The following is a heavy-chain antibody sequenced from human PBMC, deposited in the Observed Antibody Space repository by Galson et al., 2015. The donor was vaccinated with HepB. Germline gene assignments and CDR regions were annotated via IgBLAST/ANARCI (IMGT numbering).Heavy chain of an antibody. D-gene: IGHD6-13*01. J-gene: IGHJ4*02. CDR3: ARRGLGAAAGLTFDY. CDR1: GGTFSSYA. CDR2: IIPIFGTA. Sequence: SCKASGGTFSSYAISWVRQAPGQGLEWMGGIIPIFGTANYAQKFQGRVTITADESTSTAYMELSSLRSEDTAVYYCARRGLGAAAGLTFDYWGQGTLVTVSS. V-gene: IGHV1-69*01.